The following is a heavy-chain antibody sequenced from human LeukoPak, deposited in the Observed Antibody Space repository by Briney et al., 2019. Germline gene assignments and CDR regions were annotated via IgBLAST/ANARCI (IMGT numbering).Heavy chain of an antibody. CDR1: GGSISTYY. V-gene: IGHV4-59*01. Sequence: SETLSLTCTVSGGSISTYYWSWIRQPPGKAQGWIGYIYYSGITSYNPSLKSRVTISVDTSKNQFSLKLTSVTAADTAVYHCARAPNDYGDYGPLDLWGQGTLVIVSS. CDR3: ARAPNDYGDYGPLDL. J-gene: IGHJ5*02. D-gene: IGHD4-17*01. CDR2: IYYSGIT.